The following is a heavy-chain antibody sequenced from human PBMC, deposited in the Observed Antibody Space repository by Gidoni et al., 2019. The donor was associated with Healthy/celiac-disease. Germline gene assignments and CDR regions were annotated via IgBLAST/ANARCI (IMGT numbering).Heavy chain of an antibody. Sequence: QVQLQESGPGLVKPYQTLSLSSTVSGGSISSVGYYWSWIRQHPGKGLEWIWYIYYSGSTDYNPSLKSRVTISVDTSKNQFSLKLSSVTAADTAVYYCARSPQDAFDIWGQGTMVTVSS. CDR3: ARSPQDAFDI. CDR2: IYYSGST. J-gene: IGHJ3*02. CDR1: GGSISSVGYY. V-gene: IGHV4-31*03.